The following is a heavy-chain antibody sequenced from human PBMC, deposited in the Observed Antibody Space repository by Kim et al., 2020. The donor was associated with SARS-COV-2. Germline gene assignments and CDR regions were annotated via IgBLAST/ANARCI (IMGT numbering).Heavy chain of an antibody. CDR3: ARDGVPAATAFDY. V-gene: IGHV3-33*01. Sequence: GGSLRLSCAASGFTFSSYGMHWVRQAPGKGLEWVAVIWYDGSNKYYADSVKGRFTISRDNSKNTLYLQMNSLRAEDTAVYYCARDGVPAATAFDYWGQGTLVTVSS. CDR1: GFTFSSYG. D-gene: IGHD2-2*01. J-gene: IGHJ4*02. CDR2: IWYDGSNK.